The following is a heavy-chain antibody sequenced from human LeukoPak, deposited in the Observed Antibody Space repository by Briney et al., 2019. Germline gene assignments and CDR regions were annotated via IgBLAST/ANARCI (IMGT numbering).Heavy chain of an antibody. CDR1: GCTFSRCL. D-gene: IGHD2-21*02. J-gene: IGHJ4*02. CDR3: TTATFGARDA. V-gene: IGHV3-74*01. Sequence: GWSLTLSCPASGCTFSRCLIHWLRQGAGKGRVWVSRINEDGSSTSYAESVRGSFTTSRDNAKNTLSLQMTSLRSEDAAAYYCTTATFGARDAWGQGTLVTASS. CDR2: INEDGSST.